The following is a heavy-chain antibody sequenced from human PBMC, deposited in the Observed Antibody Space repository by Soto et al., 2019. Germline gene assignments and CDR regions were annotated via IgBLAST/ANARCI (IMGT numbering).Heavy chain of an antibody. V-gene: IGHV4-30-2*01. CDR3: ASHTWHYYDSSGYYSNWFDP. CDR2: IYHSGST. CDR1: GGSISSGGYS. D-gene: IGHD3-22*01. Sequence: SETLSLTCAVSGGSISSGGYSWSWIRQPPGKGLEWIGYIYHSGSTYYNPSLKSRVTISVDRSKNQFSLKLSSVTAADTAVYYCASHTWHYYDSSGYYSNWFDPWGQGTLVTVS. J-gene: IGHJ5*02.